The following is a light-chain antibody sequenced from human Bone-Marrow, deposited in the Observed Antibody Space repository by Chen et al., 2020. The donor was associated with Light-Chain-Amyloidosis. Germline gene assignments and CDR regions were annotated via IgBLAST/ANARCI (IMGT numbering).Light chain of an antibody. V-gene: IGLV2-14*01. CDR3: SSYTITNTLV. J-gene: IGLJ1*01. Sequence: QSALTQPASVSGSHCHSIPISCSGTSSDVGSDNHVSWYHQHPDKAPKLMIYEVTNRPSWVPDRFSGSKSDNTASLTISGLQTEDEADYFCSSYTITNTLVFGSGTRVTVL. CDR1: SSDVGSDNH. CDR2: EVT.